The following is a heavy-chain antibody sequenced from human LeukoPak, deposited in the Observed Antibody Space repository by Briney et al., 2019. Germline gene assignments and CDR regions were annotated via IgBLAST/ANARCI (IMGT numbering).Heavy chain of an antibody. CDR3: GRETIAATGTSVFFDY. J-gene: IGHJ4*02. D-gene: IGHD6-13*01. CDR1: GVSISSYY. V-gene: IGHV4-59*01. Sequence: SETLSLTCTVSGVSISSYYWSWIRQPPGKGLEWIGYIYHSGSTNYNPSLKSRVTISVDTSKNQFSLKLTSMTAADTAVYYCGRETIAATGTSVFFDYWGQGTLVTVSS. CDR2: IYHSGST.